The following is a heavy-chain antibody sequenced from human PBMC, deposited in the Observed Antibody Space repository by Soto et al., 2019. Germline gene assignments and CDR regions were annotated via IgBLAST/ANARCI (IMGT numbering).Heavy chain of an antibody. V-gene: IGHV1-46*03. D-gene: IGHD2-15*01. Sequence: QVQLVQSGAEVKKLGASVKVSCKASGYTFTSYYMHWVRQAPGQGLEWMGISNPSGGSTSYAQKFQGRVTMTRDTSTSTVYMELSSLRSEDTAVYYCARVVAATRGDNWFDPWGQGTLVTVSS. CDR2: SNPSGGST. J-gene: IGHJ5*02. CDR1: GYTFTSYY. CDR3: ARVVAATRGDNWFDP.